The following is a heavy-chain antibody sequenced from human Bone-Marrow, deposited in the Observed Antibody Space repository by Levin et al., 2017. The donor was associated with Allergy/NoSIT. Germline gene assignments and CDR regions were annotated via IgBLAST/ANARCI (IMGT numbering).Heavy chain of an antibody. V-gene: IGHV4-61*08. CDR3: ARDYYGSVNYWVALDL. Sequence: SETLSLTCTVSGVSVNSDVYYWNWIRQPPGKALEWIGYISSSGKTRYNPSLKSRLMMSVDTSKYQLPLRLSSVTAADTAVYFCARDYYGSVNYWVALDLWGQGTMVTVSS. J-gene: IGHJ3*01. CDR2: ISSSGKT. CDR1: GVSVNSDVYY. D-gene: IGHD3-10*01.